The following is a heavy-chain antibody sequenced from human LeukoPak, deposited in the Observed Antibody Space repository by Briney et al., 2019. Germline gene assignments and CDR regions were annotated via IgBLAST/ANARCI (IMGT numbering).Heavy chain of an antibody. CDR2: ISSSSSYI. D-gene: IGHD5-12*01. J-gene: IGHJ4*02. Sequence: GGSLRLSCAASGFTFSSYSMNWVRQAPGKRLEWVSSISSSSSYIYYADSVKGRFTISRDNAKNALYLQMNSLRAEDTAVYYCARDRGTGYSGYDLFYWGQGTLVTVSS. V-gene: IGHV3-21*01. CDR3: ARDRGTGYSGYDLFY. CDR1: GFTFSSYS.